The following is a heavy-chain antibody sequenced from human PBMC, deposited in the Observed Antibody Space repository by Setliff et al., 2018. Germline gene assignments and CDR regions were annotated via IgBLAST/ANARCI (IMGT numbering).Heavy chain of an antibody. CDR1: GFTFSDYY. J-gene: IGHJ6*03. V-gene: IGHV3-48*01. CDR3: VRAPAYYYMDV. Sequence: GGSLRLSCAASGFTFSDYYMNWVRQAPGKGLEWLSYISSSSSTIYYADSVKGRFTISRDNAKNALYLQMNSLRAEDTAIYYCVRAPAYYYMDVWGKGTTVTVSS. CDR2: ISSSSSTI.